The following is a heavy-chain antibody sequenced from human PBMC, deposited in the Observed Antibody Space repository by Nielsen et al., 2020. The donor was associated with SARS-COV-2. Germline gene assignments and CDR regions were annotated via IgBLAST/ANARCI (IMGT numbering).Heavy chain of an antibody. J-gene: IGHJ4*02. CDR2: INTNTGNP. Sequence: ASVKVSCKASGYTFTSYAMNWVRQAPGQGLEWMGWINTNTGNPTYAQGFTGRFVFSLDTSVSTAYLQISSLKAENTAVYYCPRGARLYTTAFRYWGQGTLVTVAS. CDR1: GYTFTSYA. D-gene: IGHD2-2*02. V-gene: IGHV7-4-1*02. CDR3: PRGARLYTTAFRY.